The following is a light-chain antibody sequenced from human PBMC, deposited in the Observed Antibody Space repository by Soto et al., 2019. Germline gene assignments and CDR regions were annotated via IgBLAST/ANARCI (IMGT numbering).Light chain of an antibody. Sequence: DIQMTQSPSTLSASVGDRVTLPCRASQSISVWLAWYQQKPGKTPKLLIYDASRLESGVPSRFSGSGSGTEFALTIMSLQPEYFANYYCQLDSYYWTFGKGTKVEMK. CDR3: QLDSYYWT. CDR1: QSISVW. J-gene: IGKJ1*01. V-gene: IGKV1-5*01. CDR2: DAS.